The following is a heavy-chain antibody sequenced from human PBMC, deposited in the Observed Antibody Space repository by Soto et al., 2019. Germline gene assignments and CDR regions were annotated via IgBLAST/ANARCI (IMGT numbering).Heavy chain of an antibody. V-gene: IGHV4-30-4*08. Sequence: PSETLSLTCTVSGGSISSGGFYWSWIRQPPGKGLELIGNIYFSGSTYYNPSLRSRAIMSVDTSQNQFSPKLSSLTAADTAVFFCARADDFSDRFDYWGQGALVTVSS. D-gene: IGHD4-17*01. CDR2: IYFSGST. CDR1: GGSISSGGFY. CDR3: ARADDFSDRFDY. J-gene: IGHJ4*02.